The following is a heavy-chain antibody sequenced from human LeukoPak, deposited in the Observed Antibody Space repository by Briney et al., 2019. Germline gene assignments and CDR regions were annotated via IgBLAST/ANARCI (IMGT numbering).Heavy chain of an antibody. Sequence: ASVKVSCKVSGYTLTKLSMHWVRQAPGKGLEWMGGFDPEDGETIYAQKFQGRVTMTEDTSTDTAYMELSSLRSEDTAVYYCAPVRGVLDAFDIWGQGTMVTVSS. V-gene: IGHV1-24*01. CDR2: FDPEDGET. D-gene: IGHD3-10*01. CDR1: GYTLTKLS. CDR3: APVRGVLDAFDI. J-gene: IGHJ3*02.